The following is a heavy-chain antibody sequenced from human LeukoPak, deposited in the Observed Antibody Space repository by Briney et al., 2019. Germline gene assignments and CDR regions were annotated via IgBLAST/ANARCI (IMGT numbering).Heavy chain of an antibody. J-gene: IGHJ6*03. CDR3: ARDCPAYCNGGSCYYYYYMDV. D-gene: IGHD2-15*01. V-gene: IGHV4-39*07. CDR2: IYYSGSA. CDR1: GGCISTSGYY. Sequence: SETLSLTCTVSGGCISTSGYYWGWIRQPPGKGLEWIGSIYYSGSAYYNPSLKSRVTISIDPSKNHLSLKLSSVTAAHTAVYYCARDCPAYCNGGSCYYYYYMDVWGKGTTVTVSS.